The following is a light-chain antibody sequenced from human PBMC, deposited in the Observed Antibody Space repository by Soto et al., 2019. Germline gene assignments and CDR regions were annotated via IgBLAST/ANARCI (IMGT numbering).Light chain of an antibody. CDR2: EVT. V-gene: IGLV2-14*01. Sequence: QSALTQPASVSGSPGQSITISCTGTSGDIGSYNRVSWYQQHPGKAPKLIIYEVTDRPSGVSNRFSASKSGLTASLTISGLQPEDEADSYCSSFTSSRIYVFGPGTKVTVL. CDR1: SGDIGSYNR. J-gene: IGLJ1*01. CDR3: SSFTSSRIYV.